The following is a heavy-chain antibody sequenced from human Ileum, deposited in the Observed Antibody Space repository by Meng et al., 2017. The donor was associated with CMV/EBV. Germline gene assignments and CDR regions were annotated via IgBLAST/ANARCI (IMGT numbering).Heavy chain of an antibody. V-gene: IGHV3-30*04. CDR3: AKDGGGFNSSPFDY. Sequence: GESLKISCAASGFTFSSHAMHWVRQAPGKGLEWVAVSSYDGNSQYYTDSVKGRFTISRDNSDNTLYLQMNSLRADDTALYYCAKDGGGFNSSPFDYWGQGTLVTVSS. CDR2: SSYDGNSQ. CDR1: GFTFSSHA. D-gene: IGHD3-16*01. J-gene: IGHJ4*02.